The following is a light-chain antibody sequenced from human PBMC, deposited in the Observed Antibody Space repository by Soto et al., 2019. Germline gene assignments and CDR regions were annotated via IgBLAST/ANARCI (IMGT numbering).Light chain of an antibody. Sequence: QSVLTQPPSASGTPGQRVTISCSGSSSNIGSNTVNWYQQITGTAPKLLIYNDNQRPSGVPDRFSGSKSGTSGSLAISGLQSEDEGDYYCAAWDDSLNGHVVFGGGTKRPS. CDR2: NDN. CDR1: SSNIGSNT. V-gene: IGLV1-44*01. CDR3: AAWDDSLNGHVV. J-gene: IGLJ2*01.